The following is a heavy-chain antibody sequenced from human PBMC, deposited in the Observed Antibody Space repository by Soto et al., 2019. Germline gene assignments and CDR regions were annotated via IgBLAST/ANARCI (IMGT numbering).Heavy chain of an antibody. J-gene: IGHJ4*02. CDR1: GDSITSGDYY. Sequence: ASETLSLTCTVSGDSITSGDYYWSWVRQPPGKGLEWIGYIFYSGSPNYNPSLKSRLTISVDTSKNQFSLKLSSVTAADTAVYYCARLRVAGLLFDYWGQGTLVTVSS. CDR2: IFYSGSP. CDR3: ARLRVAGLLFDY. V-gene: IGHV4-30-4*01. D-gene: IGHD6-19*01.